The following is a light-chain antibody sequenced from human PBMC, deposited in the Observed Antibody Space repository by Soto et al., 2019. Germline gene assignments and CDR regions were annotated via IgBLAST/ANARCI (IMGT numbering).Light chain of an antibody. CDR2: GAS. V-gene: IGKV3-20*01. CDR1: QSVSTN. J-gene: IGKJ1*01. Sequence: ELMVAQSPETLSVSPRERATLSCRASQSVSTNLAWYQQKPGQAPRLLIYGASNRATGIPERFSGSGSGTDFTLTISRLEPEDFAVYYCQQYGSSLWTFGQGTKVDIK. CDR3: QQYGSSLWT.